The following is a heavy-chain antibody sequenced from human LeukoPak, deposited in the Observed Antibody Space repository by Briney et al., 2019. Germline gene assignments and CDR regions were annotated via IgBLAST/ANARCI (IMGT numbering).Heavy chain of an antibody. J-gene: IGHJ4*02. D-gene: IGHD3-10*02. CDR2: IYHSGTT. CDR3: ARRTTYVGWLPSESPSCFDY. CDR1: GYSISSGYY. Sequence: SETLSLTCSVSGYSISSGYYWGWIRQPPGKGLEWIAMIYHSGTTYYNASLKSRVTISVDTSKNHFSLKLSSVTAADTAVYYCARRTTYVGWLPSESPSCFDYWGQGTLVTVSS. V-gene: IGHV4-38-2*02.